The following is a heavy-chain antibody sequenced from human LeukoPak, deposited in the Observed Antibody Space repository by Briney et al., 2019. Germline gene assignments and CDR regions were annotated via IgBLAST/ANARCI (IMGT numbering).Heavy chain of an antibody. CDR2: IYYSGST. CDR1: GGSISSSSYY. CDR3: ARSRYYDSSSFDP. J-gene: IGHJ5*02. V-gene: IGHV4-39*01. Sequence: SETLSLTCTVSGGSISSSSYYWGWIRQPPGKGLEWIGSIYYSGSTYYNPSLKSRVTISVDTSKNQFSLKLSSVTAADTAVYYCARSRYYDSSSFDPWGPGTLVTVSS. D-gene: IGHD3-22*01.